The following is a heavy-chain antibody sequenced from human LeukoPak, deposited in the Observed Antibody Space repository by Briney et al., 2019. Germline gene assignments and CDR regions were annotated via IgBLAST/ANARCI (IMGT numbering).Heavy chain of an antibody. CDR2: IYTSGIT. Sequence: PPETLSLTCTVSGDSISSYYWSWIRQPAGKGLEWIGRIYTSGITNYNPSLKSRVTMSLDTSKNQFSLKLSSVTAADTAVYYCASTTYHYDTSGYYFLDYWGQGTLVTVSS. CDR1: GDSISSYY. V-gene: IGHV4-4*07. CDR3: ASTTYHYDTSGYYFLDY. D-gene: IGHD3-22*01. J-gene: IGHJ4*02.